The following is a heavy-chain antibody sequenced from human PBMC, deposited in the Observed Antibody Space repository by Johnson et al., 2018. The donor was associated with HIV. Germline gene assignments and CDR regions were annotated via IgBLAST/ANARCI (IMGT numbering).Heavy chain of an antibody. CDR1: GFTFSTYG. D-gene: IGHD5-18*01. CDR3: AKFQDTAMAADAVDI. Sequence: QVQLVESGGGLVQPGGSLRLSCAASGFTFSTYGMHWVRQAPGKGLEWVAVISYDGSNKYYADSVKGRFTISRDNSKNTLYLQMNSLRAEETAVYYCAKFQDTAMAADAVDIWCQGTMVTVSS. J-gene: IGHJ3*02. CDR2: ISYDGSNK. V-gene: IGHV3-30*18.